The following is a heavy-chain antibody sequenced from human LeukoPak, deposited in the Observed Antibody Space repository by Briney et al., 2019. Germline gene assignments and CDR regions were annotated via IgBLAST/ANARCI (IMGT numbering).Heavy chain of an antibody. Sequence: PSETLSLTSTVSGDSISSSSYYWSWVRQPPGPGLEWIGEIYHGGSTNYNPSLKSRVIISVDKSKNQFSLKLSSVTAADTAVYYCVCVPTVKVFSKWGQGTLVTVSS. D-gene: IGHD2-2*01. CDR3: VCVPTVKVFSK. V-gene: IGHV4-39*07. CDR2: IYHGGST. J-gene: IGHJ4*02. CDR1: GDSISSSSYY.